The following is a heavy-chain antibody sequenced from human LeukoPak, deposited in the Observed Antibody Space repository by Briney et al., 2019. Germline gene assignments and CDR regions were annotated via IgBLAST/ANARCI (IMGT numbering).Heavy chain of an antibody. CDR1: GYSFTDKY. V-gene: IGHV1-2*02. D-gene: IGHD2-21*01. Sequence: ASVKVSCKASGYSFTDKYMHWVRQAPGQGLEGMGWINPNSGGTNYAQKFQGRVTMTRDTSISTAYMELSRLRSDDTAVYYCARERRGEAVFDYWGQGTLVTVSS. CDR3: ARERRGEAVFDY. J-gene: IGHJ4*02. CDR2: INPNSGGT.